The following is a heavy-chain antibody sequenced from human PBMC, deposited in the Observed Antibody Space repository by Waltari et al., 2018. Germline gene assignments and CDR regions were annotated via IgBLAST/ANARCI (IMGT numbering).Heavy chain of an antibody. Sequence: EVNLVESGGAVVQPGGSLRLSCTASGFVFDEFTMQWVRQVPGSGRQWVALISEDGGDTYYADSVKGRFTISRDNSRNSLYLEMKTLTLEDTALYYCATSDYAGKGDYWGHGTLVTVSS. CDR1: GFVFDEFT. CDR3: ATSDYAGKGDY. D-gene: IGHD5-12*01. V-gene: IGHV3-43*01. CDR2: ISEDGGDT. J-gene: IGHJ4*01.